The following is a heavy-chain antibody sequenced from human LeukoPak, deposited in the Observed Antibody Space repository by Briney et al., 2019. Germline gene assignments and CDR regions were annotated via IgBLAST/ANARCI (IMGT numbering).Heavy chain of an antibody. CDR3: AATTVVTDFYYYYGMDV. V-gene: IGHV7-4-1*02. D-gene: IGHD4-23*01. CDR2: XXTNTGNP. CDR1: XXXFTXXX. J-gene: IGHJ6*02. Sequence: SXKAXXXXFTXXXXNWVXXXXXXXVXGXXWXXTNTGNPTYAQGFTGRFVFSLDTSVSTAYLQISSLKAEDTAVYYCAATTVVTDFYYYYGMDVWGQGTTVTVSS.